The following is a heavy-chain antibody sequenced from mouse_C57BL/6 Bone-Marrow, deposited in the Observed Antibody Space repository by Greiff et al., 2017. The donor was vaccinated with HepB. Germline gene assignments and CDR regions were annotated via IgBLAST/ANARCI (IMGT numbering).Heavy chain of an antibody. CDR2: IYPGSGNT. J-gene: IGHJ1*03. CDR1: GYTFTDYY. V-gene: IGHV1-76*01. CDR3: ARTGHYWYFDV. D-gene: IGHD4-1*01. Sequence: VKLQQSGAELVRPGASVKLSCKASGYTFTDYYINWVKQRPGQRLEWIARIYPGSGNTYYNEKFKGKATLTAEKSSSTAYMQLSSLTSEDSAVYFCARTGHYWYFDVWGTGTTVTVSS.